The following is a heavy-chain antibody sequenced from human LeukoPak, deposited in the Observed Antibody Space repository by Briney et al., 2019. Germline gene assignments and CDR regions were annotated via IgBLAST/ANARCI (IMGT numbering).Heavy chain of an antibody. CDR3: ARWTTTFLDY. D-gene: IGHD1-1*01. V-gene: IGHV1-46*01. CDR1: GYTFTNYY. Sequence: ASVKVSCKASGYTFTNYYIHWVRQTPGHGLEWLGISNPSGDSTNYAQKFQGRVTMTRDPSTSTVYMDLSSLRSEDTAVYYCARWTTTFLDYWGQGTLVTVSS. CDR2: SNPSGDST. J-gene: IGHJ4*02.